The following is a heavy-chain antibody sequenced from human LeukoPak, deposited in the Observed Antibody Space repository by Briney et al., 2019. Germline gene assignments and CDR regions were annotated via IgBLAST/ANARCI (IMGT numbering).Heavy chain of an antibody. CDR1: GFTFSSCA. CDR3: AKDDILTDSYTVPFDY. D-gene: IGHD3-9*01. V-gene: IGHV3-23*01. Sequence: PGGSLRLSCAASGFTFSSCAMSWVRQALGKGLDWVSTISGSGAGTYYADSVKGRFTISRDNSKNTLYLQMNSLRDEDTAVYYCAKDDILTDSYTVPFDYWGQGTLVTVSS. CDR2: ISGSGAGT. J-gene: IGHJ4*02.